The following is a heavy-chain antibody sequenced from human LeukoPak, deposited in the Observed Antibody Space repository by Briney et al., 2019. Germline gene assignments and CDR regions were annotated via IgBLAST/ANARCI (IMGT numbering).Heavy chain of an antibody. Sequence: GGSLRLSCAASGLTLSSYAMRGVPHATGKALVCVSDNLGSGGSTYYADSVKGRFTISRDNSKNTLYLQMNSLRAEDTAVYYCAKASGGSGSYYANYFDYWGQGGLVTVCS. CDR2: NLGSGGST. J-gene: IGHJ4*02. D-gene: IGHD3-10*01. CDR3: AKASGGSGSYYANYFDY. V-gene: IGHV3-23*01. CDR1: GLTLSSYA.